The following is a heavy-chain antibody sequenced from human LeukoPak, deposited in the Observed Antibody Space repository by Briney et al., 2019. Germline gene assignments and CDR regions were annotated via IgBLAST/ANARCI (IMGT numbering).Heavy chain of an antibody. V-gene: IGHV1-46*01. CDR2: INPSGGST. Sequence: ASVKVSCKASGYTFTSYYMHWVRQAPGQGLEWMGIINPSGGSTSYAQKFQGRVTMTRDTSTSTVYMELSSLRSEDTAVYYCARDSPHITMVRGALPGYWGQGTLVTVSS. J-gene: IGHJ4*02. D-gene: IGHD3-10*01. CDR1: GYTFTSYY. CDR3: ARDSPHITMVRGALPGY.